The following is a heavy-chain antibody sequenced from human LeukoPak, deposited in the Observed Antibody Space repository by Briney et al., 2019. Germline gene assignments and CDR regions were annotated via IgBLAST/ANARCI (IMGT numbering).Heavy chain of an antibody. CDR2: INPSGGST. CDR3: ARNLRSGYSVD. D-gene: IGHD3-3*01. Sequence: ASVKVSCKASGYTFTSYGISWVRQAPGQGLEWRGIINPSGGSTSYAQKIQGRVTMTRDTSTSTVYMELSSLRSEDTAVYYCARNLRSGYSVDWGQGTLVTVSS. J-gene: IGHJ4*02. V-gene: IGHV1-46*01. CDR1: GYTFTSYG.